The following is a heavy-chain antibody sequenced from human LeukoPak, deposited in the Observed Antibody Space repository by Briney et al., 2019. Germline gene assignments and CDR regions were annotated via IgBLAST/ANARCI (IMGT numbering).Heavy chain of an antibody. Sequence: GGSLRLSCAAPGFTFSSYAMSWVRQAPGKGLEWVSAISGSGGSTYYADSVKGRFTISRDNSKNTLYLQMNSLRAEDTAVYYCAKTPSLPPHYFDYWGQGTLVTVSS. CDR1: GFTFSSYA. D-gene: IGHD5/OR15-5a*01. V-gene: IGHV3-23*01. J-gene: IGHJ4*02. CDR3: AKTPSLPPHYFDY. CDR2: ISGSGGST.